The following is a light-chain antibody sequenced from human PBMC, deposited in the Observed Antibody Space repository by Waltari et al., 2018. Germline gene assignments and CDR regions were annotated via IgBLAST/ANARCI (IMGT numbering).Light chain of an antibody. CDR1: SRHVGRYNY. J-gene: IGLJ1*01. Sequence: QSALTQPASVSGSPGQSTTISCTGTSRHVGRYNYFSWYQQPPGQAPKLMIYEVSNRPSGVSNRFSGSKSGNTASLTISGLQAEDEADYYCSSYTSSSTFYVFGTGTKVTVL. CDR2: EVS. CDR3: SSYTSSSTFYV. V-gene: IGLV2-14*01.